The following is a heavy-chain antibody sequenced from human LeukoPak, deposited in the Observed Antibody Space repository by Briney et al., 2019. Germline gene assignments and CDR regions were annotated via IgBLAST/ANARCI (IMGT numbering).Heavy chain of an antibody. V-gene: IGHV4-39*07. D-gene: IGHD2-8*01. Sequence: SETLSLTCTVSGGSISSSSYYWGWIRQPPGKGLEWIGNIYHSGNTYYNPSLESRVTISRDLSENQFSLKLSSVTAADTAVYFCARDDGYCTNIDTSSCYGYFDSWGQGTLVIVSS. J-gene: IGHJ4*02. CDR2: IYHSGNT. CDR3: ARDDGYCTNIDTSSCYGYFDS. CDR1: GGSISSSSYY.